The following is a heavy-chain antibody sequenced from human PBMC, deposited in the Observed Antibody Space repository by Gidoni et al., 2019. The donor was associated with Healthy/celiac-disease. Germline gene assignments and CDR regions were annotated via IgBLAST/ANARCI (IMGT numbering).Heavy chain of an antibody. CDR1: GFTFADYA. D-gene: IGHD6-13*01. CDR3: AKDMGPGIAAASDAFDI. V-gene: IGHV3-9*01. CDR2: ISWNSGSI. Sequence: EVKLVESGGGLVQPGRSLRLSWSDSGFTFADYAMHWVRQAPGKGLEWVSGISWNSGSIGYADSVKGRFTISRDNAKNSLYLQMNSLRAEDTALYYCAKDMGPGIAAASDAFDIWGQGTMVTVSS. J-gene: IGHJ3*02.